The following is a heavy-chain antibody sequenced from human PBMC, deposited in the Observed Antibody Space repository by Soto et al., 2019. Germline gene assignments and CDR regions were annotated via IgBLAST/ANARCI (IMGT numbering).Heavy chain of an antibody. V-gene: IGHV1-69*12. CDR2: IIPIFGTA. Sequence: QVQLVQSGAEVKKPGSSVKVSGKGSGGTFSSYAISWVRQAPGQGLEWMGGIIPIFGTANYAQKFQGRVTITADESTSTAYMELSSLRSEDTAVYYCARDGRHLDYYYYGMDVWGQGTTVTVSS. CDR1: GGTFSSYA. CDR3: ARDGRHLDYYYYGMDV. D-gene: IGHD1-26*01. J-gene: IGHJ6*02.